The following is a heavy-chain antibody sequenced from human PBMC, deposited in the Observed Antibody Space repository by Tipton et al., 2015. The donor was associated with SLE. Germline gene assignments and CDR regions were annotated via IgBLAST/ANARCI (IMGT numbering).Heavy chain of an antibody. CDR3: ARERIEEYGGKENWIDP. D-gene: IGHD4/OR15-4a*01. CDR1: GGSFSGYY. Sequence: TLSHTCAVYGGSFSGYYWSWLRQSPGKGLEWIGEINHSGSTNYNPSLKSRVTISVDRSNNQFSLNLSSVTAADTAVYYCARERIEEYGGKENWIDPWGQGTLVTVSS. CDR2: INHSGST. J-gene: IGHJ5*02. V-gene: IGHV4-34*01.